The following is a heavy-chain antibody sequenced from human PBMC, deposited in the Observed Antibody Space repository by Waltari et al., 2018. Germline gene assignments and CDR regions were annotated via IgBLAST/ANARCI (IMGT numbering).Heavy chain of an antibody. CDR2: ITNSGGIT. J-gene: IGHJ6*02. CDR1: RFSFSSYA. V-gene: IGHV3-23*01. D-gene: IGHD1-26*01. CDR3: AKGRSDSGYYAMDV. Sequence: EVQLLESGGGLVQPGGSLRLSCAASRFSFSSYAMNWVRQDPGTGLEWVPAITNSGGITKYADSVKGRFTISRDNSKTTLYLQMNSLRAEDTALYYCAKGRSDSGYYAMDVWGQGTTVTVSS.